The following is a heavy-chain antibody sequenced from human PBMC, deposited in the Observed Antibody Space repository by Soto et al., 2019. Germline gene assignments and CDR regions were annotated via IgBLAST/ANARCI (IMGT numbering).Heavy chain of an antibody. V-gene: IGHV3-23*01. Sequence: GGSLRLSCAASGFTFSSYAMSWVRQAPGKGLEWVSAVSGSGGSTYYADSVKGRFTISRDNSKNTLYLQMNSLRAEDTAVYYCAKDPYCSGGSCPRWFDPWGQGTLVTVS. CDR2: VSGSGGST. CDR3: AKDPYCSGGSCPRWFDP. D-gene: IGHD2-15*01. CDR1: GFTFSSYA. J-gene: IGHJ5*02.